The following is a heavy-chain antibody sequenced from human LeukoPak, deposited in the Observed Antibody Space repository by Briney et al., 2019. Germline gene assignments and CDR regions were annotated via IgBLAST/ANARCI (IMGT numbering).Heavy chain of an antibody. V-gene: IGHV3-23*01. J-gene: IGHJ4*02. CDR2: ISGSGGST. CDR3: AKDGSGWYLFSAGYFDY. CDR1: GFTFSSYA. Sequence: GGSLRLSCAASGFTFSSYAMSWVRQAPGKGLEWVSAISGSGGSTYHADSVKGRFTISRDNSQNTLYLQMNSLRAEDTAVYYCAKDGSGWYLFSAGYFDYWGQGTLVTVSS. D-gene: IGHD6-19*01.